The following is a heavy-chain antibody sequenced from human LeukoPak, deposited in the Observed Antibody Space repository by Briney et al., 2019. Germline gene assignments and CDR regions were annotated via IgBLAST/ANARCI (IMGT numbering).Heavy chain of an antibody. CDR1: GASITSGGYY. CDR2: MYYNGNT. V-gene: IGHV4-61*08. Sequence: SETLSLTCTVSGASITSGGYYWSWIRQHPGKGLEWIGHMYYNGNTYYNPSLKSRVTMSADTSKNQFSLKLSSVTAADTAVYYCARVPRSYYYYYYMDVWGKGTTVTVSS. CDR3: ARVPRSYYYYYYMDV. J-gene: IGHJ6*03.